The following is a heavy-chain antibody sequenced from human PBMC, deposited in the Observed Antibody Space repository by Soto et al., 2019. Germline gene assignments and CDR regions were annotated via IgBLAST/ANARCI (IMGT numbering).Heavy chain of an antibody. CDR2: IWYDGTKK. CDR1: GFTFNTYS. J-gene: IGHJ4*02. Sequence: GGSLRLSCEASGFTFNTYSMHWVRQPPGKGLEWLAAIWYDGTKKYYADSVKGRFIISRDNSKKTLYLEMNSLRAEDTAVYYCARAGGTTVTGLWHFDSWGQGTLVTVSS. D-gene: IGHD4-17*01. CDR3: ARAGGTTVTGLWHFDS. V-gene: IGHV3-33*01.